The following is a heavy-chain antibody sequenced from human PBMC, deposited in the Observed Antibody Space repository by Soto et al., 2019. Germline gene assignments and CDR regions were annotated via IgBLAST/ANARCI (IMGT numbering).Heavy chain of an antibody. CDR1: GGSISSYY. D-gene: IGHD3-3*01. Sequence: QVQLQESGPGLVKPSETLSLTCTVSGGSISSYYWSWIRQPPGKGLEWIGYIYYSGSTNYNPSLKSRVTISVDTSKNQFSLELSSVTAADTAVYYCALSRYDFWSDRSFDIWGQGTMVTVSS. CDR3: ALSRYDFWSDRSFDI. V-gene: IGHV4-59*08. J-gene: IGHJ3*02. CDR2: IYYSGST.